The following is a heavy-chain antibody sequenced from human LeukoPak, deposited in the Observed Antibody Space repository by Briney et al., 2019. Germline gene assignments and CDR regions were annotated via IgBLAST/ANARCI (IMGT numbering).Heavy chain of an antibody. Sequence: PGGSLRLSCAASGFTFSSYAMSWVRQAPGKGLEWVSAISGSGGSTYYADSVKGRFTISRDNSKNTLYLQMNSLRAEDTAVYYCARSWGDPDYDFYAVGYWGQGTLVTVSS. D-gene: IGHD3-3*01. J-gene: IGHJ4*02. CDR2: ISGSGGST. V-gene: IGHV3-23*01. CDR1: GFTFSSYA. CDR3: ARSWGDPDYDFYAVGY.